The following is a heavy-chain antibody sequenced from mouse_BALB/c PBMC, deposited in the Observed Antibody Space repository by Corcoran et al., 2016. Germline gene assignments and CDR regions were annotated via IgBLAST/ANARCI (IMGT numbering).Heavy chain of an antibody. V-gene: IGHV3-6*02. CDR3: AIYYGFDY. CDR1: GYSITSGYY. CDR2: ISYDGSN. D-gene: IGHD2-1*01. J-gene: IGHJ2*01. Sequence: DVQLQESGPGLVKPSQSLSLTCSVTGYSITSGYYWNWIRQFPGNKLEWMGYISYDGSNNYNPSLKNRISITRDTSKNQFFLKLNSVTTEDTATYYCAIYYGFDYWGQGTTLTVSS.